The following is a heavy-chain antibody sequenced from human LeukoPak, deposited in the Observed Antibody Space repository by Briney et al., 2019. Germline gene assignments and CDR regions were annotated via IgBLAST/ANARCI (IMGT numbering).Heavy chain of an antibody. CDR1: GFTFDDYA. V-gene: IGHV3-9*01. CDR3: AKGLSMSSSASYYTD. CDR2: ISWNSGAI. Sequence: PGGSLRLSCAASGFTFDDYAMHWVRQAPGKGLEWVSGISWNSGAIGYADSVKGRFTISRDNAKNSLYLQMNSLRAEDTALYYCAKGLSMSSSASYYTDWGQGTLVTVSS. D-gene: IGHD2-2*02. J-gene: IGHJ4*02.